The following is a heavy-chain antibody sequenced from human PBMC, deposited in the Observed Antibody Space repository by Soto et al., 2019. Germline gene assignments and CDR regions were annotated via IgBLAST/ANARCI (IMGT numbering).Heavy chain of an antibody. V-gene: IGHV4-39*01. D-gene: IGHD3-3*01. CDR3: ARGSNYDFWSGYGAGYYYYGMAA. CDR1: GGSISSSSYY. CDR2: IYYSGST. Sequence: SEILSFTCTVSGGSISSSSYYWGWIRQPPGEGLEWIGSIYYSGSTYYNPSLKSRVTISVDTSKNQFSLKLSSVTAADTAVYYCARGSNYDFWSGYGAGYYYYGMAAWGQGTTVT. J-gene: IGHJ6*02.